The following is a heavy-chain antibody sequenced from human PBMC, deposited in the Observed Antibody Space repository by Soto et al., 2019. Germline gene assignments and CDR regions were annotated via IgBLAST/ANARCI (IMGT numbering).Heavy chain of an antibody. CDR3: ARVWGGAFDN. J-gene: IGHJ3*02. V-gene: IGHV4-59*01. D-gene: IGHD3-10*01. CDR1: GGSISSYY. Sequence: SETLSLTCTVSGGSISSYYWSWIRQPPGKGLEWIGYIYYSGSTNYNPSLKSRVTISVDTSKNQFSLKLSSVTAVDTAVYYCARVWGGAFDNWGQGTMVTVSS. CDR2: IYYSGST.